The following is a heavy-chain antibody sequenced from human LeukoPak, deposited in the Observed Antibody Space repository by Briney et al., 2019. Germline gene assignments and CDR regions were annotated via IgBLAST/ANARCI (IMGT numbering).Heavy chain of an antibody. J-gene: IGHJ3*02. CDR2: INPSGGGT. Sequence: ASVKVSCKASEYTFTSYYMHWVRQAPGQGLEWMGIINPSGGGTSFAQKFQGRVTMTRDTSTSTVYMELSSLRSEDTAVYYCARDMTTVTTSFEAFDIWGQGTLVTVSS. D-gene: IGHD4-17*01. CDR1: EYTFTSYY. CDR3: ARDMTTVTTSFEAFDI. V-gene: IGHV1-46*01.